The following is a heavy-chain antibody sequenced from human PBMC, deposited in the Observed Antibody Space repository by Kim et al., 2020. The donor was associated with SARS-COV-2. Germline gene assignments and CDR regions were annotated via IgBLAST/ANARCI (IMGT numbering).Heavy chain of an antibody. CDR1: GYTFTSYA. Sequence: ASVKVSCKASGYTFTSYAMHWVRQAPGQRLEWMGWINAGNGNTKYSQKFQGRVTITRDTSASTAYMELSSLRSEDTAVYYCAREPMVRGVRDNWFDPWGQGTLVTVSS. V-gene: IGHV1-3*01. CDR2: INAGNGNT. J-gene: IGHJ5*02. CDR3: AREPMVRGVRDNWFDP. D-gene: IGHD3-10*01.